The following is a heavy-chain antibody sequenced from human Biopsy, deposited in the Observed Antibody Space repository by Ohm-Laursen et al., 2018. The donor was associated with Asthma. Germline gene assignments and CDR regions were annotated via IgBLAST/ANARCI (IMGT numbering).Heavy chain of an antibody. J-gene: IGHJ4*02. CDR1: RFTYE. D-gene: IGHD6-19*01. Sequence: SLRLSCTASRFTYEMHWVRQAPGKGLEWVAVISYDGSSIYYADSVKGRFTISRDNSKNTLSLQMNSLTAEDAAVYYCAREGVAGTHIEDWGQGTLVTVSS. V-gene: IGHV3-30-3*01. CDR3: AREGVAGTHIED. CDR2: ISYDGSSI.